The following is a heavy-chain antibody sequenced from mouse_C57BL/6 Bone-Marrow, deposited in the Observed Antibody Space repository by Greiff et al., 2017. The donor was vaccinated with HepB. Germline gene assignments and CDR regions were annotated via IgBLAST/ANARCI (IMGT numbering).Heavy chain of an antibody. Sequence: DVKLQESGPGLVKPSQSLSLTCSVTGYSITSGYYWNWIRQFPGNKLEWMGYISYDGSNNYNPSLKNRISITRDTSKNQFFLKLNSVTTEDTATYYCARVEDYGSTPYAMDYWGQGTSVTVSS. V-gene: IGHV3-6*01. CDR3: ARVEDYGSTPYAMDY. D-gene: IGHD1-1*01. CDR1: GYSITSGYY. J-gene: IGHJ4*01. CDR2: ISYDGSN.